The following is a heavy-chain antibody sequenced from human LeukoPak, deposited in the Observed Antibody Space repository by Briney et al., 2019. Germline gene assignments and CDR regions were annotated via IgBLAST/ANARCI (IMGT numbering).Heavy chain of an antibody. Sequence: GRSLRLSCAASGFTFSSYAMHWVRQAPGKGLEWVAVISYDGSNKYYADSVKGRFTISRDNSKNTLYLQMNSMRAEETAVYYCARDPYCSSTSCSSYYYYGMDVWGQGTTVTVSS. D-gene: IGHD2-2*01. J-gene: IGHJ6*02. CDR3: ARDPYCSSTSCSSYYYYGMDV. CDR2: ISYDGSNK. V-gene: IGHV3-30-3*01. CDR1: GFTFSSYA.